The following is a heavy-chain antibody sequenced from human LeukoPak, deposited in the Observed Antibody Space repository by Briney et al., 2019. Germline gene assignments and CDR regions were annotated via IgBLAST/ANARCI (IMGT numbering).Heavy chain of an antibody. CDR1: GGSISSYY. CDR3: ARDHGGFRY. CDR2: IYYIGST. Sequence: SETLSLTCTVSGGSISSYYWSWIRQPPGKGLEWIWYIYYIGSTNYNPSLKSRVTISVDTSKNQFSLKLSSVTAADTAVYYCARDHGGFRYWGQGTLVTVSS. J-gene: IGHJ4*02. D-gene: IGHD2/OR15-2a*01. V-gene: IGHV4-59*01.